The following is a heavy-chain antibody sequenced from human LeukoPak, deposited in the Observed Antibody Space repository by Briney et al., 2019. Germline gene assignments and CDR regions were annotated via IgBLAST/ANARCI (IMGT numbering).Heavy chain of an antibody. D-gene: IGHD5-18*01. V-gene: IGHV3-7*01. Sequence: GGSLRLSCAASGFTFSSYWMSWVRQAPGKGLEWVANIKQDGSEKYDVDSVKGRFTISRDNAKNSLYLQMNSLRAEDKAVYYCARAGYSYVNYFDYWGQGTLVTVSS. J-gene: IGHJ4*02. CDR3: ARAGYSYVNYFDY. CDR2: IKQDGSEK. CDR1: GFTFSSYW.